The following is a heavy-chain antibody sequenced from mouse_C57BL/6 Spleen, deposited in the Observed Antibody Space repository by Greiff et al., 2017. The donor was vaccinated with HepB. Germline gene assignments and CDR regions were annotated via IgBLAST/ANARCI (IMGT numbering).Heavy chain of an antibody. CDR2: IDPETGGT. V-gene: IGHV1-15*01. J-gene: IGHJ4*01. D-gene: IGHD1-1*01. CDR3: TRSDYYGSSPYAMDY. CDR1: GYTFTDYE. Sequence: QSGAELVRPGASVTLSCKASGYTFTDYEMHWVKQTPVHGLEWIGAIDPETGGTAYNQKFKGKAILTADKSSSTAYMELRSLTSEDSAVYYCTRSDYYGSSPYAMDYWGQGTSVTVSS.